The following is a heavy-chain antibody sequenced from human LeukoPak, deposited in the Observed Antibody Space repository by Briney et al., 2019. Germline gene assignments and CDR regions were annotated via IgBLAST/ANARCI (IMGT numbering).Heavy chain of an antibody. CDR2: IIPTFGTA. V-gene: IGHV1-69*13. CDR3: ARDPAAAGYLDY. CDR1: GGTFSSYA. D-gene: IGHD6-25*01. J-gene: IGHJ4*02. Sequence: ASVKVSCKASGGTFSSYAISWVRQAPGQGLEWMGGIIPTFGTANYAQKFQGRVTITADESTSTAYMELSSLRSEDTAVYYCARDPAAAGYLDYWGQGTLVTVSS.